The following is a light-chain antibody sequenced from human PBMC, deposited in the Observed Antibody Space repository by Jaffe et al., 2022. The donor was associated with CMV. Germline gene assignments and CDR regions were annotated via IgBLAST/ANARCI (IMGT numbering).Light chain of an antibody. CDR1: QSVSNTY. CDR2: GAS. V-gene: IGKV3-20*01. Sequence: EIVLTQSPGTLSLSPGVRATLSCRASQSVSNTYLAWYQHKPGQAPRLLIYGASSRATGIPDRFSGSGSGTDFTLTISRLEPEDFAVYYCQQYGSSGLTFGGGTKVEIK. CDR3: QQYGSSGLT. J-gene: IGKJ4*01.